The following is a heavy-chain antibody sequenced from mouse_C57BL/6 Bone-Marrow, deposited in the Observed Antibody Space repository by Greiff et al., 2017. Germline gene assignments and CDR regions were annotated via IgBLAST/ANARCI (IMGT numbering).Heavy chain of an antibody. CDR1: GYTFTSYW. CDR2: IDPSDSET. Sequence: QVQLQQPGAELVRPGSSVKLSCKASGYTFTSYWMHWVKQRPIQGLEWIGNIDPSDSETHYNQKFKDKATLTVDKSSCTAYMQLSSLTSEDSAVYYCARRGSDSNYGDYWGQGTTLTVSS. D-gene: IGHD2-5*01. V-gene: IGHV1-52*01. J-gene: IGHJ2*01. CDR3: ARRGSDSNYGDY.